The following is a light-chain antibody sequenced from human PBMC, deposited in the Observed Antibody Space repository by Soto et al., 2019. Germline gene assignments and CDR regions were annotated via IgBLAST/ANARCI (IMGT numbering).Light chain of an antibody. CDR1: QNIDTY. J-gene: IGKJ1*01. CDR3: QQLNGSPWT. Sequence: DIQMTQSPSSLSAFVGDRVTISCRASQNIDTYLHWYQQKPGKAPKVLIYVSSNLHSGVPSRFSGSRSGTDYTLTIASLQPEDFATYYCQQLNGSPWTFGQGTKVEIK. V-gene: IGKV1-39*01. CDR2: VSS.